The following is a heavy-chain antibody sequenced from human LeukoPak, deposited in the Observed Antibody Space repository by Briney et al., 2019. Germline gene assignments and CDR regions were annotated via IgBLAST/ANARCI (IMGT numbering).Heavy chain of an antibody. Sequence: QRGGSLTLSCVASGFTFSSYWMHWVRQAPGKGLVWVSRINSDGSSTNYPDSVKGRFTISRDNSKNTLYLQMNSLGAEDTAVYYCARDTAQSLSLYGVVDLWGQGTLVTVSS. V-gene: IGHV3-74*01. CDR2: INSDGSST. D-gene: IGHD2-21*02. J-gene: IGHJ5*02. CDR1: GFTFSSYW. CDR3: ARDTAQSLSLYGVVDL.